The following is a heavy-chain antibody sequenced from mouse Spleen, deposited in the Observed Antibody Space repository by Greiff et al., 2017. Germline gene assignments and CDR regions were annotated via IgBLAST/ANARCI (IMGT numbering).Heavy chain of an antibody. D-gene: IGHD2-4*01. CDR3: ARVPYDSFAY. V-gene: IGHV2-9*02. CDR1: GFSLTSYG. CDR2: IWTGGST. J-gene: IGHJ3*01. Sequence: VKVVESGPGLVAPSQSLSITCTVSGFSLTSYGVHWVRQPPGKGLEWLGVIWTGGSTNYNSALMSRLSISKDNSKSQVFLKRNSLQTDDTAMYYCARVPYDSFAYWGQGTLVTVSA.